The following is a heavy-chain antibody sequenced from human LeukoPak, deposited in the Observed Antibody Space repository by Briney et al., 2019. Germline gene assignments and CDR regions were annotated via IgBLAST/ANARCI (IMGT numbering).Heavy chain of an antibody. Sequence: SETLSLTCTVSGGSISSSSYYWGWIRQPPGKGLEWIGSIYYSGSTYYNPSLKSRVTISVDTSKNQFSLKLSSVTAADTAVYYCARVRTTRYCSGGSCYSVFDYWGQGTLVTVSS. V-gene: IGHV4-39*07. CDR3: ARVRTTRYCSGGSCYSVFDY. CDR1: GGSISSSSYY. J-gene: IGHJ4*02. CDR2: IYYSGST. D-gene: IGHD2-15*01.